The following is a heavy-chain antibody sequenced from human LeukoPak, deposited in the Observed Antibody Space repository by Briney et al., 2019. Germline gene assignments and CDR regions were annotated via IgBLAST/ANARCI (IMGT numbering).Heavy chain of an antibody. Sequence: SETLSLTCTVSGGSISSSSYYWGWIRQPPGKGLEWIGSIYYSGSTYYNPSLKSRVTISVDTSKNQFSLKLSSVTAADTAVYYCARRRRAIGIAAAGTGAIDYWGQGTLVTVSS. CDR3: ARRRRAIGIAAAGTGAIDY. V-gene: IGHV4-39*01. J-gene: IGHJ4*02. CDR1: GGSISSSSYY. D-gene: IGHD6-13*01. CDR2: IYYSGST.